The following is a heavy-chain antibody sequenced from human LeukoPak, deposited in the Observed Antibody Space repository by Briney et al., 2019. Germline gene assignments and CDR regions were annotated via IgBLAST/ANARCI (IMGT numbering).Heavy chain of an antibody. J-gene: IGHJ5*02. CDR3: ARSVRGITGTTGWFDP. CDR2: FYYGVNT. V-gene: IGHV4-39*07. Sequence: SETLSLTCTVSGGSINTSTYCWGWIRQPPWKALEWIGTFYYGVNTYYNPSLKSRVTISVDTSKNQLSLNLSSVTAADTAVYYCARSVRGITGTTGWFDPWGQGTLVTVSS. CDR1: GGSINTSTYC. D-gene: IGHD1-20*01.